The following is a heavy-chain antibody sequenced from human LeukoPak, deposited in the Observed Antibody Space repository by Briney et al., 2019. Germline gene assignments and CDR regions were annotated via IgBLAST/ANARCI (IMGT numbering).Heavy chain of an antibody. Sequence: PGGSLRLSCAASGFTFSSYGMSWVRQPPGKGLEWIGEIYHSGSTNYNPSLKSRVTISVDKSKNQFSLKLSFVTAADTAVYYCARDLGTVAGSVWGQGTLVTVS. CDR2: IYHSGST. CDR3: ARDLGTVAGSV. J-gene: IGHJ4*02. CDR1: GFTFSSYGM. D-gene: IGHD6-19*01. V-gene: IGHV4-4*02.